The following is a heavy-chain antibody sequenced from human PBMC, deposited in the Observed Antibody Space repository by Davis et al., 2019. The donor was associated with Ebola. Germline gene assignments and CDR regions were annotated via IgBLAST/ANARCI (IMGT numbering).Heavy chain of an antibody. CDR2: IRYSGNGP. D-gene: IGHD6-19*01. J-gene: IGHJ3*01. V-gene: IGHV3-23*01. Sequence: GGSLRLSCVASGFTFSDYDMDWVRQAPGKGLEWVSAIRYSGNGPQYSDSVKGRFTISRDNSKNTLHLQMNSLRVEDTAIYYCAKDTSNVWFDVWGQGTMVTVSS. CDR3: AKDTSNVWFDV. CDR1: GFTFSDYD.